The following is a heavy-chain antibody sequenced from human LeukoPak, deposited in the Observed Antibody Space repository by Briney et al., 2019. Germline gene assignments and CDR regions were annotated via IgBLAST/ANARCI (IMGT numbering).Heavy chain of an antibody. CDR2: ISYDGSNK. Sequence: GGSLRLSCAASGFTLSSYAMHWVRQAPGKGPEWVAVISYDGSNKYYADSVKGRFTISRDNSKNTLYLQMNSLRAEDTAVYYCASPGIAVAETDYWGQGTLVTVSS. D-gene: IGHD6-19*01. V-gene: IGHV3-30-3*01. CDR3: ASPGIAVAETDY. J-gene: IGHJ4*02. CDR1: GFTLSSYA.